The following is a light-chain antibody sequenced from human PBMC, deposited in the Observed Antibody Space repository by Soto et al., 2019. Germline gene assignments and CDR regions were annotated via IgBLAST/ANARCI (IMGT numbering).Light chain of an antibody. CDR2: DAS. V-gene: IGKV1-5*01. J-gene: IGKJ1*01. Sequence: DIQMTQSPSTLSAAVGDRVTITCRARQSISNRLAWYQQKPGKAPKVLIYDASSLESGVPSRFSGSWSGTEFILTISSLQPDDFASYCCQHYGGMWTFGQGTKVEMK. CDR3: QHYGGMWT. CDR1: QSISNR.